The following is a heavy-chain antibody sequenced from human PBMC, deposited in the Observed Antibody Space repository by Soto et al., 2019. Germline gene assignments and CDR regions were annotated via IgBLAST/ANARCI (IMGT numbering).Heavy chain of an antibody. J-gene: IGHJ6*03. Sequence: GGFLRLSCAASGFTFNRYTMSWARQAPGTGLEWVSSLIGGNGETSYADSVKGRFTISRDNAKNSLYLQMNSLRAEDTAVYYCASTPNYYYYYMDVWGKGTTVTVSS. CDR3: ASTPNYYYYYMDV. V-gene: IGHV3-21*01. CDR2: LIGGNGET. CDR1: GFTFNRYT.